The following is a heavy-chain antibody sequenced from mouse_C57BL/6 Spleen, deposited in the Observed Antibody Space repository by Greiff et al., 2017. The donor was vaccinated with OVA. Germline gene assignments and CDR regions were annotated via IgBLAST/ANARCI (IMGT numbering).Heavy chain of an antibody. CDR2: ISSGGSYT. J-gene: IGHJ4*01. CDR1: GFTFSSYG. CDR3: ARRAYDYEGYYAMDY. Sequence: EVKLLESGGDLVKPGGSLKLSCAASGFTFSSYGMSWVRQTPDKRLEWVATISSGGSYTYYPDSVKGRFTISRDNAKNTLYLQMSSLKSEDTAMYYCARRAYDYEGYYAMDYWGQGTSVTVSS. D-gene: IGHD2-4*01. V-gene: IGHV5-6*02.